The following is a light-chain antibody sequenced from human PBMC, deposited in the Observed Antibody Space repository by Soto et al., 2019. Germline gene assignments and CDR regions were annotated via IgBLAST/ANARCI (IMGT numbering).Light chain of an antibody. CDR3: QKYHHPPT. CDR1: QGISNY. Sequence: DIQMTQSPSSLSASVGDRVTITCRASQGISNYLAWYQQKPGKVPELLIYAASTLQSGVPSRFSGSGSGTAFTITISCLLASDVAFSYCQKYHHPPTFGGNTKVEIK. J-gene: IGKJ4*01. CDR2: AAS. V-gene: IGKV1-27*01.